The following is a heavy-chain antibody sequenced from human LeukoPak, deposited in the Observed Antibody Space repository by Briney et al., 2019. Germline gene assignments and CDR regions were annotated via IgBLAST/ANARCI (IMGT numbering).Heavy chain of an antibody. Sequence: GGSLRLSCAASGFTFSTHAMNWVRQAPGKGLEWVSVITSGGTTYYTDSVKGRFTISRDNSKNTLYLQMNSLRAEDTAVYYCARNSGYDYWDYWGQGTLVTVSS. V-gene: IGHV3-23*01. D-gene: IGHD5-12*01. CDR3: ARNSGYDYWDY. J-gene: IGHJ4*02. CDR1: GFTFSTHA. CDR2: ITSGGTT.